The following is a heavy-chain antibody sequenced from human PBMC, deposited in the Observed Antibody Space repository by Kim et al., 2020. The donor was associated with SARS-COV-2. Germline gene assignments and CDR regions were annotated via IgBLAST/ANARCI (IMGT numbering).Heavy chain of an antibody. J-gene: IGHJ6*02. CDR3: ARWRDGYNYYYYGMDV. Sequence: GGSLRLSCAASGFTFSSYSMNWVRQAPGKGLEWVSSISSSSSYIYYADSVKGRFTISRDNAKNSLYLQMNSLRAEDTAVYYCARWRDGYNYYYYGMDVWGQGTTVTVSS. D-gene: IGHD5-12*01. CDR1: GFTFSSYS. CDR2: ISSSSSYI. V-gene: IGHV3-21*01.